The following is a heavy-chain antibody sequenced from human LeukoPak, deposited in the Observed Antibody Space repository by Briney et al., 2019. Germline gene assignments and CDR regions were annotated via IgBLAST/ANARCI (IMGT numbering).Heavy chain of an antibody. Sequence: NASETLSLTCTVSGGSISSSSYYWGWIRQPPGKGLGWIGEINHSGSTNYNPSLKSRVTISVDTSKNQFSLKLSSVTAADTAVYYCARRRHSGSYRRSWGPNPHNWFDPWGLGTLVTVSS. CDR1: GGSISSSSYY. CDR3: ARRRHSGSYRRSWGPNPHNWFDP. CDR2: INHSGST. V-gene: IGHV4-39*07. J-gene: IGHJ5*02. D-gene: IGHD1-26*01.